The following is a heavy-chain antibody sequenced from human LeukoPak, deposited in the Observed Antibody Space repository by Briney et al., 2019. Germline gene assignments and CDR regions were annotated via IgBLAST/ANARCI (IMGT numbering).Heavy chain of an antibody. V-gene: IGHV3-66*01. Sequence: GGSLRLSCAASGFTVSSNYMSWVRQAPGKGLEWVSVIYSGGSTYYADSVKGRFTISRDNSNNTLYPQMNSLRAEDTAVYYCARSTVTTVYGMDVWGQGNTVTVSS. J-gene: IGHJ6*02. D-gene: IGHD4-17*01. CDR2: IYSGGST. CDR1: GFTVSSNY. CDR3: ARSTVTTVYGMDV.